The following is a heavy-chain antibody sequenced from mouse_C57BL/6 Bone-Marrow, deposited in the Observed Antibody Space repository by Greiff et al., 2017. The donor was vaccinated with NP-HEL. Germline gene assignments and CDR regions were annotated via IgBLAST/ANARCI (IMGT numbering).Heavy chain of an antibody. J-gene: IGHJ3*01. CDR1: GYTFTSYW. CDR2: IYPGSGST. CDR3: ARGGISGFAGFAY. D-gene: IGHD3-2*02. V-gene: IGHV1-55*01. Sequence: QVQLQQPGAELVKPGASVKMSCKASGYTFTSYWITWVKQRPGQGLEWIGDIYPGSGSTNYNEKFKSKATLTVDTSSSTAYMQLSSLTSEESAVYYCARGGISGFAGFAYWGQGTLVTVSA.